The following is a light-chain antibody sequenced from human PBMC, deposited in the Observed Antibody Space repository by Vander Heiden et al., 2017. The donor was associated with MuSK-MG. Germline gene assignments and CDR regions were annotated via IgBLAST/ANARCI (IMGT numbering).Light chain of an antibody. V-gene: IGKV1-9*01. CDR2: AAS. CDR1: QGISSY. Sequence: DIQLTQSPSFLSASVGDRVTITCRASQGISSYLAGYQQKPGKAPKHRIYAASTLQSGVPSRFSGSGSGTEVTLTISSLQPEDFATYYCQQLNSYPPYTFGQGTKLEIK. CDR3: QQLNSYPPYT. J-gene: IGKJ2*01.